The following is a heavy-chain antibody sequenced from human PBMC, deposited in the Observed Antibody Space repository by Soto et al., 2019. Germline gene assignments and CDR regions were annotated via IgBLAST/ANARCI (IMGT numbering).Heavy chain of an antibody. D-gene: IGHD4-4*01. V-gene: IGHV3-23*01. J-gene: IGHJ4*02. CDR1: GFTFTNYA. CDR2: SSGSGSGGST. Sequence: EVQLLESGGGLVQPGGSLRLSCAASGFTFTNYAMTWVRQAPGKGLEWVSISSGSGSGGSTNYADSVKGRFTISRDNSKNTLYLQMNSLRVEDTAVYYCAKDRDHYRNYVLDYWGQGTLVTVSS. CDR3: AKDRDHYRNYVLDY.